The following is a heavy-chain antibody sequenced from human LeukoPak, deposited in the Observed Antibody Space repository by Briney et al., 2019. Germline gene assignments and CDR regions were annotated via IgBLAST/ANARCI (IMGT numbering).Heavy chain of an antibody. Sequence: GGSLRLSCAASGFTFSDYYMNWVPQAPGKGLEWVSYISSSSTIYYADSVKGRFTISRDNAKNSLYLQMNSLRAEDTAVYYCAKHRVVVVAAYSYGYWGQGTLVTVSS. D-gene: IGHD2-15*01. J-gene: IGHJ4*02. V-gene: IGHV3-69-1*01. CDR2: ISSSSTI. CDR3: AKHRVVVVAAYSYGY. CDR1: GFTFSDYY.